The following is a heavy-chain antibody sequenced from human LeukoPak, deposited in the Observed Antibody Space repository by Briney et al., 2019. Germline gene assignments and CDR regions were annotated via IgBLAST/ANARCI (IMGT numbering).Heavy chain of an antibody. CDR3: ATDITMIVQH. V-gene: IGHV1-24*01. D-gene: IGHD3-22*01. CDR2: FDPEDGET. CDR1: GYTLTELS. Sequence: ASVKVSCKVSGYTLTELSMHWVRQAPGKGLEWMGGFDPEDGETIYAQKFQGRVTMTEDTSTDTAYMGLSSLRSEHRAVYYCATDITMIVQHWGQGTLVTVSS. J-gene: IGHJ1*01.